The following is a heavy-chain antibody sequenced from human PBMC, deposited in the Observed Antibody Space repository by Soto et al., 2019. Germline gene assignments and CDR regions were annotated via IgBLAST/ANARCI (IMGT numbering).Heavy chain of an antibody. Sequence: SETLCLTCTVSGGSISSYYWSWIRQTPGKGLEWIGYIYYSGSTNYNPSLKSRVTISVDTSKNQFSLKLSSVTAADTAVYYCARDQSFWSGYYTGVFDPWGQGTLVTVSS. CDR3: ARDQSFWSGYYTGVFDP. CDR2: IYYSGST. J-gene: IGHJ5*02. V-gene: IGHV4-59*01. CDR1: GGSISSYY. D-gene: IGHD3-3*01.